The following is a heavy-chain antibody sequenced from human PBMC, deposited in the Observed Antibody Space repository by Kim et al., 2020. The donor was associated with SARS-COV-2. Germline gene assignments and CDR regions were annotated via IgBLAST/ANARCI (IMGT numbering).Heavy chain of an antibody. CDR3: ARDYCSSTACEGLDI. CDR1: GFSFSSYA. J-gene: IGHJ3*02. CDR2: ISYDGSDK. V-gene: IGHV3-30-3*01. Sequence: GGSLRLSCAASGFSFSSYAIHWVRQAPGKGLEWVTVISYDGSDKYYADSVNGRFTISRDNSKNTVYLQMNSLRGEDTAVYYCARDYCSSTACEGLDIWGQGTMVTVSS. D-gene: IGHD2-2*01.